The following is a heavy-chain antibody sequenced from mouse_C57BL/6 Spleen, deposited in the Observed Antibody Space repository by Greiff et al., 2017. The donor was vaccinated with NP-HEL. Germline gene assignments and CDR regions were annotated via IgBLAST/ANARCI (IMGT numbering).Heavy chain of an antibody. CDR2: ISSGGSYT. D-gene: IGHD1-1*01. J-gene: IGHJ1*03. Sequence: VQLKESGGDLVKPGGSLKLSCAASGFTFSSYGMSWVRQTPDKRLEWVATISSGGSYTYYPDSVKGRFTISRDNAKNTLYLQMSSLKSEDTAMYYCASAYGSSHWYFDVWGTGTTVTFSS. CDR1: GFTFSSYG. CDR3: ASAYGSSHWYFDV. V-gene: IGHV5-6*01.